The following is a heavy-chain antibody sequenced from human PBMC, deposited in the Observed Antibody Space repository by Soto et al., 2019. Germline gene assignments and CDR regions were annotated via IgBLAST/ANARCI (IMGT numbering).Heavy chain of an antibody. CDR3: ARWYYDFWSGYPTSPYYYYYMDV. J-gene: IGHJ6*03. D-gene: IGHD3-3*01. Sequence: PSETLSLTCTVSGGSISSYYWSWIRQPPGKGLEWIGYIYYSGSTNYNPSLKSRVTISVDTSKNQFSLKLSSVTAADTAVYYCARWYYDFWSGYPTSPYYYYYMDVWGKGTTVTVSS. CDR1: GGSISSYY. V-gene: IGHV4-59*08. CDR2: IYYSGST.